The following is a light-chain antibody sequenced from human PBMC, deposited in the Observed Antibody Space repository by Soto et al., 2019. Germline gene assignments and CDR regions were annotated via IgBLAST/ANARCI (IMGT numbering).Light chain of an antibody. J-gene: IGLJ3*02. Sequence: QSVLTQPPSASETPGQRVSISCSGSSTNIGRNSISWYQNLPGTAPKLLIYTNNQRPSGVPARFSGSKSGTSASLAISGLQSEDEADYYCAAWDDSLSGWVFGGGTKLTVL. CDR1: STNIGRNS. CDR3: AAWDDSLSGWV. V-gene: IGLV1-44*01. CDR2: TNN.